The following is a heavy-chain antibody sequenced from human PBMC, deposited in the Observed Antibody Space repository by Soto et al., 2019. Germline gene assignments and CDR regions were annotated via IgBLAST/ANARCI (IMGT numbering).Heavy chain of an antibody. D-gene: IGHD6-13*01. V-gene: IGHV1-3*01. CDR1: GYTFTSYA. CDR3: AGERIIATFDY. J-gene: IGHJ4*02. Sequence: QVQLVQSGAEVKKPGASVKVSCKASGYTFTSYAMHWVRQAPGQRLEWMGWINVGNGNTKYSQRFQGRVTITRDTSASTAYRELSSLRSEDTAVYDCAGERIIATFDYWGQGTLVTVSS. CDR2: INVGNGNT.